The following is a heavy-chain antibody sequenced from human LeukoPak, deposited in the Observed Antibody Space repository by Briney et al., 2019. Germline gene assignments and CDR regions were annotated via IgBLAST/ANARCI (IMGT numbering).Heavy chain of an antibody. CDR1: GFSVSDNY. CDR2: ISGSGGST. J-gene: IGHJ4*02. D-gene: IGHD3-16*01. Sequence: GGSLRLSCAASGFSVSDNYMSWVRQAPGKGLEWVSAISGSGGSTYYADSVKGRFTISRDNSKNTLYLQMNSLRAEDTALYYCAKLAHNYDTKVDCWGQGTLVTVSS. V-gene: IGHV3-23*01. CDR3: AKLAHNYDTKVDC.